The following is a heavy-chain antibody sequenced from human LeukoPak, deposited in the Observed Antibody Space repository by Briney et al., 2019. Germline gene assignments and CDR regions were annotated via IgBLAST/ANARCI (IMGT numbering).Heavy chain of an antibody. CDR2: IKSKTDGGTT. CDR3: TTDRRLELRGYYYYYYYMDV. V-gene: IGHV3-15*01. CDR1: GFTFSNAW. D-gene: IGHD1-7*01. J-gene: IGHJ6*03. Sequence: PGGSLRLSCAASGFTFSNAWMSWVRQAPGKGLEWVGRIKSKTDGGTTDYAAPVKGRFTISRDDSKNTLYLQMNSLKTEDTAVYYCTTDRRLELRGYYYYYYYMDVWGKGTTVTVSS.